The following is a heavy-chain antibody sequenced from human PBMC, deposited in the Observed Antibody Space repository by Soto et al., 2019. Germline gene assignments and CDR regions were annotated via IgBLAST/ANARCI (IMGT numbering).Heavy chain of an antibody. D-gene: IGHD4-17*01. CDR3: AKPSDYGDYVMDV. V-gene: IGHV3-30*18. Sequence: GGSLRLSCAASGFTFSSYCMHWVRQAPGKGLEWVAVISYDGSNKYYADSVKGRFTISRDNSKNTLYLQMNSLRAEDTAVYYCAKPSDYGDYVMDVWGQGTTVTVSS. J-gene: IGHJ6*02. CDR2: ISYDGSNK. CDR1: GFTFSSYC.